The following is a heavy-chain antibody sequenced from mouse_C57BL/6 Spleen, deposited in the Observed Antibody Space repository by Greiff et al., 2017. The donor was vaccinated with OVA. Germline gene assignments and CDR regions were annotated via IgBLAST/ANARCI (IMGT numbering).Heavy chain of an antibody. CDR1: GYSFTGYF. CDR2: INPYNGDT. V-gene: IGHV1-20*01. Sequence: VHVKQSGPELVKPGDSVKISCKASGYSFTGYFMNWVMQSHGKSLEWIGRINPYNGDTFYNQKFKVKATLTVDKSSSTAHMQLRSLTSEDSAVYYCAKDGYLDYWGQGTTLTVSS. J-gene: IGHJ2*01. CDR3: AKDGYLDY. D-gene: IGHD2-3*01.